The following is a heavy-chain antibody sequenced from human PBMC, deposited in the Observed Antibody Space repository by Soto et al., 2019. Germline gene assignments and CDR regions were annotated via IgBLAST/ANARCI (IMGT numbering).Heavy chain of an antibody. CDR2: INPNTGGT. V-gene: IGHV1-2*02. CDR3: ARDFSGTNTLNFDF. CDR1: GYSFTAYY. J-gene: IGHJ4*02. D-gene: IGHD5-12*01. Sequence: ASVKVSCKASGYSFTAYYIHWVRKAPGQGLEWMGWINPNTGGTNYAQKFQGLVTMTRDTSVNTVFLEMSRLTSGDTAVYYCARDFSGTNTLNFDFWGQGALVTVSS.